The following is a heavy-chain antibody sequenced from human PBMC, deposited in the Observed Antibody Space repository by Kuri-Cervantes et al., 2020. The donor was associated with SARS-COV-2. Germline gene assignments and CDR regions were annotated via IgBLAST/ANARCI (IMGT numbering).Heavy chain of an antibody. CDR3: VRGRPTVTTRYFDL. V-gene: IGHV4-39*07. CDR2: INHSGRT. J-gene: IGHJ2*01. Sequence: SETLSLTCTVSGGSISSGDYYWTWIRQSPGKGLEWIGEINHSGRTTNNPSLKSRVTISVDTSKNQLSLKLTSVTAADTAVYYCVRGRPTVTTRYFDLWGRGTLVTVSS. CDR1: GGSISSGDYY. D-gene: IGHD4-17*01.